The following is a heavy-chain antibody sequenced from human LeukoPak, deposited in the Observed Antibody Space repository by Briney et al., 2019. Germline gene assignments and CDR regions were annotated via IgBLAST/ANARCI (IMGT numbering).Heavy chain of an antibody. D-gene: IGHD1-1*01. CDR3: ARDHWNDGAVDY. J-gene: IGHJ4*02. V-gene: IGHV4-39*07. CDR2: IYYSGNT. CDR1: GVSISSSNSY. Sequence: SETLSLTCTVSGVSISSSNSYWGWIRQPPGKGLEWIGSIYYSGNTYYNPSLKSRVTISVDTSKNQFSLKLSSVTAADTAVYYCARDHWNDGAVDYWGQGTLVTVPS.